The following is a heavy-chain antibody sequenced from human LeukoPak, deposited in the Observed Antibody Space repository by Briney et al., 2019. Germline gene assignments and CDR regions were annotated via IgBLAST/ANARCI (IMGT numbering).Heavy chain of an antibody. CDR1: GYTFTSYG. J-gene: IGHJ6*03. CDR2: ISAYNGNT. D-gene: IGHD6-19*01. Sequence: GASVKVSCKASGYTFTSYGISWVRQAPGQGLEWMGWISAYNGNTNYAQKLQGRVTMTTDTSTSTAYMELRSLRSDDTAVYYCARDGEQWLVRTYYMDVWGKGTTVTISS. V-gene: IGHV1-18*01. CDR3: ARDGEQWLVRTYYMDV.